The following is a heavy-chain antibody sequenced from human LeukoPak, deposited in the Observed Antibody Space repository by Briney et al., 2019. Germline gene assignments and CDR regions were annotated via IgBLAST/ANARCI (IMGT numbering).Heavy chain of an antibody. CDR2: IWYDGSYK. V-gene: IGHV3-33*08. CDR3: ARDKSTSCYYFDY. Sequence: GGSLRLSCAASGFTFNSYEMIWVRQAPGKGLEWVAVIWYDGSYKYYADSVKGRFTISRDNSNSTLYLQMNSLRAEDTAVYYCARDKSTSCYYFDYWGQGALVTVSS. D-gene: IGHD2-2*01. J-gene: IGHJ4*02. CDR1: GFTFNSYE.